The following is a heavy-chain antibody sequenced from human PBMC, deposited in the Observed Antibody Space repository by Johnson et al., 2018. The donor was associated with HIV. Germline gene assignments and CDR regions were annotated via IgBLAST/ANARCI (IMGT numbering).Heavy chain of an antibody. V-gene: IGHV3-9*01. J-gene: IGHJ3*02. Sequence: VQLVESGGGLVQPGRSLRLSCRASGFSVDDYAMHWVRQAPGKGLEWVSGISWNSDDIGYAVSVKGRFSISRDNAKNSLYLQMNSLRREDTALYYCTTDGEDYGDYMNAFDIWGQGTMVTVSS. D-gene: IGHD4-17*01. CDR3: TTDGEDYGDYMNAFDI. CDR1: GFSVDDYA. CDR2: ISWNSDDI.